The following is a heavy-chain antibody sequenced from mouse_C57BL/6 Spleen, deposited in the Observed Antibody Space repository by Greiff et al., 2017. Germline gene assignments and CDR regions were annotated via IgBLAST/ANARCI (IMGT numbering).Heavy chain of an antibody. D-gene: IGHD1-1*01. CDR3: ARNYYGSSYAFFDY. J-gene: IGHJ2*01. CDR2: INPYNGDT. CDR1: GYSFTGYF. V-gene: IGHV1-20*01. Sequence: EVQLQQSGPELVKPGDSVKISCKASGYSFTGYFMNWVMQSHGKSLEWIGRINPYNGDTFYNQKFKGKATLTVDKSSSTAHMELRSLTSEDSAVYYCARNYYGSSYAFFDYWGQGTTLTVSS.